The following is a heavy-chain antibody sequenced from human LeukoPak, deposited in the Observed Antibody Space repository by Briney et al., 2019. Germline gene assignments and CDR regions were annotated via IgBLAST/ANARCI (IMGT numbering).Heavy chain of an antibody. V-gene: IGHV3-23*01. D-gene: IGHD1-26*01. J-gene: IGHJ4*02. CDR2: ISGSGGRT. Sequence: GGTLRLSFAAPGPPFSSYGMSWVRPAPGKGVGWVSAISGSGGRTYYADSVKGRFTVSRDNSKNTLYLQMNSLRAEDTAVYYCAKDRVGATLYFDCWGQGTLVTVSP. CDR3: AKDRVGATLYFDC. CDR1: GPPFSSYG.